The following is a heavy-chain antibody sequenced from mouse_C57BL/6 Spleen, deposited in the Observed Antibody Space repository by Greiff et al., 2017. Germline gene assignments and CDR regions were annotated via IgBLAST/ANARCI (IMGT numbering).Heavy chain of an antibody. Sequence: EVQLVESGGGLVKPGGSLKLSCAASGFTFSDYGMHWVRQAPEKGLEWVAYISSGSSTIYYADTVKGRFTISRDNAKNTLFLQMTSLRSEDTAMYYCAIDYGSHYYAMDYWGQGTSVTVSS. J-gene: IGHJ4*01. CDR3: AIDYGSHYYAMDY. CDR2: ISSGSSTI. V-gene: IGHV5-17*01. CDR1: GFTFSDYG. D-gene: IGHD1-1*01.